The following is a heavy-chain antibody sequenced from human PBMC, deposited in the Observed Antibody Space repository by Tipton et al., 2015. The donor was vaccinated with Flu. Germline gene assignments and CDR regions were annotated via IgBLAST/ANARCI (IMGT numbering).Heavy chain of an antibody. D-gene: IGHD3-3*01. CDR2: LRGSPGST. CDR1: GFTFSTDG. J-gene: IGHJ4*02. V-gene: IGHV3-23*01. Sequence: SLRLSCAASGFTFSTDGMSWVRQAPGRGLEWVSGLRGSPGSTYYADSVKGRFTISRDTSKNTLYLQMNSLRAEDTAVYYCAKEGQYDFWSGYYRAFDYWGQETLVTVSS. CDR3: AKEGQYDFWSGYYRAFDY.